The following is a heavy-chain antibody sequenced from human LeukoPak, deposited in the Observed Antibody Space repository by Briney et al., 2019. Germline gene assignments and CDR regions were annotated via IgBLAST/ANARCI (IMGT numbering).Heavy chain of an antibody. CDR3: ARDRGRYCSGGSCYFVDWFDP. V-gene: IGHV1-3*01. CDR1: GYTFTSFA. Sequence: GASVKVSRKASGYTFTSFAIHWVRQAPGQRLEWMGWINAGNGNTKYSQNFQGRVTITRDTSASTAYMELSSLRSEDTAIYYCARDRGRYCSGGSCYFVDWFDPWGQGTLVTVSS. CDR2: INAGNGNT. D-gene: IGHD2-15*01. J-gene: IGHJ5*02.